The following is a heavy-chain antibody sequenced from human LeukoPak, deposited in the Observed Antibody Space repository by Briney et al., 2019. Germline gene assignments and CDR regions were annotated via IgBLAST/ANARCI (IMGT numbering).Heavy chain of an antibody. CDR3: ARIHQSITMFGVVIDAFDI. J-gene: IGHJ3*02. CDR2: INTSNGNT. V-gene: IGHV1-18*01. CDR1: GYSFINYG. Sequence: ASVKVSCKASGYSFINYGINWVRQAPGQGLEWMGWINTSNGNTNSAQKFQGRVTMTTDTSTSTAYMELRSLRSDDTAVYYCARIHQSITMFGVVIDAFDIWGQGTMVTVSS. D-gene: IGHD3-3*01.